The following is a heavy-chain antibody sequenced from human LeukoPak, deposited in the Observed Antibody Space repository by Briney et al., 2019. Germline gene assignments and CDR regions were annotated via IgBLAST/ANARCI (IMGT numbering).Heavy chain of an antibody. Sequence: SETLSLTCTVSCASVSSYYWSWIRQPPGKGPEWTGYFSYSGSTNYNPSLKSRVTISVDTSKNQFSLNLSSVTAADTAVYYCARGPLDSGYTYFDYWGQGTLVSVAS. CDR1: CASVSSYY. CDR2: FSYSGST. J-gene: IGHJ4*02. D-gene: IGHD5-12*01. CDR3: ARGPLDSGYTYFDY. V-gene: IGHV4-59*02.